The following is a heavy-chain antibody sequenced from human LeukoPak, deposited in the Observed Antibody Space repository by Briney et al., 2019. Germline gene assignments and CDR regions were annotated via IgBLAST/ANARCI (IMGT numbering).Heavy chain of an antibody. J-gene: IGHJ4*02. CDR3: AIPPGYCGNDCSFDH. V-gene: IGHV5-51*01. CDR2: IYPGDYET. D-gene: IGHD2-21*02. Sequence: GGSLQISFEGSGCSFSNYWIGWVRQMPGKGLEWMGIIYPGDYETRYSPSFQGLVTISVDKSISTAYLQWSSLKASDTAMYYCAIPPGYCGNDCSFDHWGQGTLVTVSS. CDR1: GCSFSNYW.